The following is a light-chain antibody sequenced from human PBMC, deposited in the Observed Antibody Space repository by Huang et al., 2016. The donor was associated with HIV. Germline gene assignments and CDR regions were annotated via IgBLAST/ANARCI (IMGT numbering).Light chain of an antibody. CDR2: GAS. V-gene: IGKV3-15*01. CDR1: ESILRN. CDR3: QQYNKWPPYT. J-gene: IGKJ2*01. Sequence: VMTQSPATLSVSPGERATLSCRASESILRNLAWYQQRPGQPPRLLIYGASVRPTGIPDRFSGSGSGTEFSLTISSLQSEDFAVYYCQQYNKWPPYTYGQGTKLEIK.